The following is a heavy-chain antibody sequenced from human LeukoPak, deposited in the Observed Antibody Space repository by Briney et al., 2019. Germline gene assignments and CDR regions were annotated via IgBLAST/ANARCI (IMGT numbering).Heavy chain of an antibody. CDR1: GFTFSNAW. CDR2: IYSGGST. Sequence: PGGSLRLSCAASGFTFSNAWMSWVRQAPGKGLEWVSVIYSGGSTYYADSVKGRFTISRDNAKNSLFLQMNSLRDEDTAVYYCARGGYGANDDAFDIWGQGTMVTVSS. CDR3: ARGGYGANDDAFDI. D-gene: IGHD4-23*01. J-gene: IGHJ3*02. V-gene: IGHV3-66*01.